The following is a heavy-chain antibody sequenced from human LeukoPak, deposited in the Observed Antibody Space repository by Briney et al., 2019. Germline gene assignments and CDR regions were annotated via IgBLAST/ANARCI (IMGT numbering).Heavy chain of an antibody. V-gene: IGHV4-39*07. CDR1: GGSISSSSYY. D-gene: IGHD4-23*01. Sequence: SETLSLTCTVSGGSISSSSYYWGWIRQPPGKGLEWIGSIYYSGSTYYNPSLKSRVTISVDTSKNQFSLKLSSVTAADTAVYYCARVGVVYSGNVLKYFFDYWGQGTLVTVSS. J-gene: IGHJ4*02. CDR3: ARVGVVYSGNVLKYFFDY. CDR2: IYYSGST.